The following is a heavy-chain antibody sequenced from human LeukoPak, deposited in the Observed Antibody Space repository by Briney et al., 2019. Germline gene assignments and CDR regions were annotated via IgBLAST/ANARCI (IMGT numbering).Heavy chain of an antibody. CDR1: GFPFSNYA. Sequence: GSLRLSCAASGFPFSNYAMSWVRPAPGKGLEWVSSITGSGGGSYYAGSVKGRFTLSRDNSKNTLYLQMNSLRAEDTAVYYCAKKSLWSGPFDYWGQGTLVTVSS. CDR2: ITGSGGGS. V-gene: IGHV3-23*01. D-gene: IGHD3-3*01. J-gene: IGHJ4*02. CDR3: AKKSLWSGPFDY.